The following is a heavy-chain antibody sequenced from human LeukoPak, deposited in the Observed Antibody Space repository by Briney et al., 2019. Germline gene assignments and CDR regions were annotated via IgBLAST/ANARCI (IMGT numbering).Heavy chain of an antibody. CDR2: ISGSGGHT. V-gene: IGHV3-23*01. CDR3: AKGGAATMRDGYNYYYYYMEV. D-gene: IGHD5-24*01. Sequence: GGPLRLSCAASGITFSSHAMSWVRQAPGKGLEWVSLISGSGGHTYYGDSVNGRFTISRDNSTNRLYLQMNSMRPEDTAVYYCAKGGAATMRDGYNYYYYYMEVWGRGTTVTVSS. J-gene: IGHJ6*03. CDR1: GITFSSHA.